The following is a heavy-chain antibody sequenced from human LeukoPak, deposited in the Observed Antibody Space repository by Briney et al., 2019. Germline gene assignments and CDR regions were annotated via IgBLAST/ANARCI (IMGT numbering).Heavy chain of an antibody. Sequence: TPSETLSLTCTVSGGSISSYYWSWIRQPPGKGLEWIGYIYYSGSTNYNPSLKSRVTISVDTSKNQFSLKLSSVTAADTAVYYCARHGDDFWSGYYNYFDYWGQGTLVTVSS. J-gene: IGHJ4*02. CDR2: IYYSGST. V-gene: IGHV4-59*08. D-gene: IGHD3-3*01. CDR3: ARHGDDFWSGYYNYFDY. CDR1: GGSISSYY.